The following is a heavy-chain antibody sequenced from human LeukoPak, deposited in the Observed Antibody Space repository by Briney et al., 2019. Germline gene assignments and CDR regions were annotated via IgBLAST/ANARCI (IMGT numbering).Heavy chain of an antibody. CDR3: ARVIATRPHYHYYMDV. CDR1: GFTFSDHY. D-gene: IGHD6-6*01. Sequence: GGSLRLSCAASGFTFSDHYMSWVRQAPGKGLEWVSYISNSGRTIYYADSVKGRFTISRGNAENSLYLQMNSLRAEDTAVYYCARVIATRPHYHYYMDVWGKGTTVTVSS. J-gene: IGHJ6*03. CDR2: ISNSGRTI. V-gene: IGHV3-11*04.